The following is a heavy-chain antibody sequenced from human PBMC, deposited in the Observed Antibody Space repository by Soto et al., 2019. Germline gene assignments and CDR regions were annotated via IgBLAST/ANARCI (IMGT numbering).Heavy chain of an antibody. D-gene: IGHD3-22*01. CDR2: INHSGST. CDR3: ARDYYDSSGYYPGY. V-gene: IGHV4-34*01. J-gene: IGHJ4*02. CDR1: GGSFSVYY. Sequence: QVQLQQWGAGLLKPSETLSLTCAVYGGSFSVYYWSWIRQPPGKGLEWIGEINHSGSTNYNPSLKSRVTISVDTSKNQFSLKLSSVTAADTAVYYCARDYYDSSGYYPGYWGQGTLVTVSS.